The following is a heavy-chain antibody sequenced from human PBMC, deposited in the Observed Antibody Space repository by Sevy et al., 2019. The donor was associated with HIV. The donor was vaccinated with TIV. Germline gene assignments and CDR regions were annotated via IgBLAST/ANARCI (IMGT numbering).Heavy chain of an antibody. V-gene: IGHV4-34*01. D-gene: IGHD2-21*01. CDR2: INHRGKT. CDR3: ARGSHVVVIDY. CDR1: GGSFNDYY. Sequence: SETLSLTCAVYGGSFNDYYWSWIRQPPGKGLEWIGEINHRGKTNSNPSLKGRVTISVDTSKNQFSLRLSSMTVADTAVYYCARGSHVVVIDYWGQGTLVTVSS. J-gene: IGHJ4*02.